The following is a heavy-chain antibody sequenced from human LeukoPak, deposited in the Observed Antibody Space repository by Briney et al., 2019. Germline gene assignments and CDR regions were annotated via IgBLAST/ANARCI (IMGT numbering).Heavy chain of an antibody. CDR3: AKANWGGDYYLYYGLDV. V-gene: IGHV3-23*01. CDR2: ISGSGGTT. J-gene: IGHJ6*02. CDR1: GFTFNTYA. D-gene: IGHD7-27*01. Sequence: GASLRLSCAASGFTFNTYAMSWVRQAPGKGLEWVSVISGSGGTTYYADSVKGRFTISRDSSKNTLYLQMNSLRADDTAVYYCAKANWGGDYYLYYGLDVWGQGTTVTVSS.